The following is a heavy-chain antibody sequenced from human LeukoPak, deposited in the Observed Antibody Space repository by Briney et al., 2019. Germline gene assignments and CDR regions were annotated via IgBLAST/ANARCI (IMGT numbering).Heavy chain of an antibody. D-gene: IGHD2-21*02. J-gene: IGHJ4*02. Sequence: TGGSLRLSCAASGFTFSDYYMTWIRQAPGKGLEWISYISSGGRTMYYTDSVKGRFTISRDNAKNSLYLQMNSLRAEDTAVYYCARDRGNDFNSYFFDYWGQGILVTVSS. CDR3: ARDRGNDFNSYFFDY. CDR1: GFTFSDYY. CDR2: ISSGGRTM. V-gene: IGHV3-11*04.